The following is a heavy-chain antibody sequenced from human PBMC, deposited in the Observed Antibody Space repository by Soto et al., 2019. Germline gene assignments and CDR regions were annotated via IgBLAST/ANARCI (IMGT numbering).Heavy chain of an antibody. CDR3: AKEFGSAWYSGQFGY. V-gene: IGHV3-23*01. J-gene: IGHJ4*02. CDR1: GFTFSNYA. D-gene: IGHD6-19*01. Sequence: EVQLLESGGNLVQPGGSLRLSCAASGFTFSNYAMSWVRQAPGKGLEWVSAISGAGGTTYYADSVKGRFTISRDNSKNALFLQMNNLRVEYTAVYYCAKEFGSAWYSGQFGYWGEGTLVTVST. CDR2: ISGAGGTT.